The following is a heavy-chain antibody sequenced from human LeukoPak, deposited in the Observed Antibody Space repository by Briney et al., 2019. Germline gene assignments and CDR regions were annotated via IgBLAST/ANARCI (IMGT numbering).Heavy chain of an antibody. CDR2: ISYDGNNR. CDR1: GFMFSSFG. J-gene: IGHJ4*02. D-gene: IGHD2-21*02. CDR3: SCGTGGGDSYFFEY. Sequence: PGGSLRLSCAASGFMFSSFGMHWVRQAPGKGLEWVAVISYDGNNRFYADSVKGRFTISRDNSKNTLYLQMNSLRPEDTAVYYCSCGTGGGDSYFFEYWGQGTPVTVSS. V-gene: IGHV3-30*03.